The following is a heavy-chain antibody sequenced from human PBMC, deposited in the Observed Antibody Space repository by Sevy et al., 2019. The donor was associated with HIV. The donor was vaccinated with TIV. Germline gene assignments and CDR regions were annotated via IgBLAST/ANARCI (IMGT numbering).Heavy chain of an antibody. V-gene: IGHV3-7*01. Sequence: GGSLRLSCAASGFTFSSYWMSWVRQAPGKGLEWVANIKQDGSEKYYVDSVKGRFTISRDNAKNSLYLQMNSLRAEDTAVYYCARAPVGYSSSSEDYYYYMDVWGKGTTVTVSS. J-gene: IGHJ6*03. D-gene: IGHD6-13*01. CDR1: GFTFSSYW. CDR2: IKQDGSEK. CDR3: ARAPVGYSSSSEDYYYYMDV.